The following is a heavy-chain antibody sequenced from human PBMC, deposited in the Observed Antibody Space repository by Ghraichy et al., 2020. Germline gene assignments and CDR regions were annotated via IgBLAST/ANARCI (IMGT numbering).Heavy chain of an antibody. CDR2: INPSGGST. CDR3: ARVFVYCSSTSCYLFDY. J-gene: IGHJ4*02. V-gene: IGHV1-46*03. Sequence: ASVKVSCKASGYTFTSYYMHWVRQAPGQGLEWMGIINPSGGSTSYAQKFQGRVTMTRDTSTSTVYMELSSLRSEDTAVYYCARVFVYCSSTSCYLFDYWGQGTLVTVSS. D-gene: IGHD2-2*01. CDR1: GYTFTSYY.